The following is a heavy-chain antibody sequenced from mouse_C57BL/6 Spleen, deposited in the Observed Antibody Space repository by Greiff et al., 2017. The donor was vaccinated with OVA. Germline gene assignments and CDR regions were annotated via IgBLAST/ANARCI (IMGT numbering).Heavy chain of an antibody. CDR2: ISSGSSTI. V-gene: IGHV5-17*01. Sequence: EVKLQESGGGLVKPGGSLKLSCAASGFTFSDYGMHWVRQAPEKGLEWVAYISSGSSTIYYADTVKGRFTISRDNAKNTLFLQLTSLRSEDTAMYYCARNTYYCGSSYGAMDYWGQGTSVTVSS. J-gene: IGHJ4*01. CDR3: ARNTYYCGSSYGAMDY. D-gene: IGHD1-1*01. CDR1: GFTFSDYG.